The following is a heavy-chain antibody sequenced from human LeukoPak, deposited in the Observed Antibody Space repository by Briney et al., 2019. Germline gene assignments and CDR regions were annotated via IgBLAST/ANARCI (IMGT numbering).Heavy chain of an antibody. Sequence: ASVKVSCKASGYTFTSYGISWVRQAPGQGLEWMGWISAYNGNTNYAQKLQGRVTMTTDTSTSTAYMELRSLRSDDTAVYYCARVGYGGNSGVYFDYWGQGTLVTVSS. CDR1: GYTFTSYG. J-gene: IGHJ4*02. D-gene: IGHD4-23*01. CDR3: ARVGYGGNSGVYFDY. V-gene: IGHV1-18*01. CDR2: ISAYNGNT.